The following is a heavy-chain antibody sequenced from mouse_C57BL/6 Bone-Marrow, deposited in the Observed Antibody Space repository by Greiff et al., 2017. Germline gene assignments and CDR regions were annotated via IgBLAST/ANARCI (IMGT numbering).Heavy chain of an antibody. V-gene: IGHV14-4*01. CDR3: TTDEDYDGRAD. D-gene: IGHD2-4*01. Sequence: EVHLQQSGAELVRPGASVKLSCTASGFNIKDDYMHWVKQRPEQGLEWIGWIDPENGDTEYASKFQGKATITADTSSNTAYLQLSRLTSEDTAVYYCTTDEDYDGRADWGQGTLVTVSA. J-gene: IGHJ3*01. CDR2: IDPENGDT. CDR1: GFNIKDDY.